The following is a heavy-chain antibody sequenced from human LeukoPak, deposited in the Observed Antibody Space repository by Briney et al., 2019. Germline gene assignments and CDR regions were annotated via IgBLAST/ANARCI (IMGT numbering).Heavy chain of an antibody. V-gene: IGHV3-30*18. CDR1: GFTFSNYG. Sequence: PGGSLRLSCAASGFTFSNYGMHWVRQARGKGLEWVAVISHSGGDKYYADSLKGRFTISRDNSKNALFLQMNSLRDEDTGVYYCAKDHFGSGTTMDVWGQGTTVTVSS. CDR2: ISHSGGDK. D-gene: IGHD3-10*01. CDR3: AKDHFGSGTTMDV. J-gene: IGHJ6*02.